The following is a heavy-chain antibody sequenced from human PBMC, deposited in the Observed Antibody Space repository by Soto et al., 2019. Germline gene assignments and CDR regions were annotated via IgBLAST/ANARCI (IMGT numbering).Heavy chain of an antibody. V-gene: IGHV4-34*01. D-gene: IGHD1-1*01. CDR2: IKHTGSS. CDR3: ARSPTRGYTTVFGRYSYGFDV. CDR1: GGSFSGYY. J-gene: IGHJ6*02. Sequence: QVQLRQWGAGLVKPSETLSLTCAVYGGSFSGYYWSWLRQPPGKGLERFGEIKHTGSSNYNPSLKSRFTISVDTSKTQFSLKLISVTAADTAVFYCARSPTRGYTTVFGRYSYGFDVWGPGTTVTVSS.